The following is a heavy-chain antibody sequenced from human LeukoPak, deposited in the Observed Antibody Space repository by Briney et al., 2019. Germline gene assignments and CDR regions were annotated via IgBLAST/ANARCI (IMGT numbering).Heavy chain of an antibody. D-gene: IGHD2-21*02. V-gene: IGHV3-23*01. CDR1: GFNFANHA. J-gene: IGHJ4*02. CDR3: VREDTPATANY. CDR2: ISGGGDIT. Sequence: GGSLRLSCAASGFNFANHAMSWVHQTPGKGLEWVSAISGGGDITYYADSVTGRFTISRDNSKDTLFLQMHSLRPGDTAVYYCVREDTPATANYWGQGTLVTISS.